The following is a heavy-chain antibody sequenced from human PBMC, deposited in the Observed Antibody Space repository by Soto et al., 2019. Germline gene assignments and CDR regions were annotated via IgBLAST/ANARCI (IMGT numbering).Heavy chain of an antibody. D-gene: IGHD6-25*01. CDR2: ISSSSSTI. CDR1: GFTFSSYS. J-gene: IGHJ4*02. V-gene: IGHV3-48*01. CDR3: ARDRLKSGPRFDY. Sequence: PGGSLRLSCAASGFTFSSYSMNWVRQAPGKGLEWVSYISSSSSTIYYADSVKGRFTISRDNAKNSLYLQMNSLRAEDTAVYYCARDRLKSGPRFDYWGQGTLVTVSS.